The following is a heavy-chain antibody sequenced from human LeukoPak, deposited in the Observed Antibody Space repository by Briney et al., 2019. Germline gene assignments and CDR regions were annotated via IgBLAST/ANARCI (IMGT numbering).Heavy chain of an antibody. CDR1: GFTFSSYS. J-gene: IGHJ2*01. CDR2: IYSGGST. CDR3: GRDKSVSDWYFDL. Sequence: PGGSLRLSCAASGFTFSSYSMNWVRQAPGKGLEWVSVIYSGGSTYYGDSVKGRFTISRDKSKNTLYLQMNSLRAEDTAVYYCGRDKSVSDWYFDLWGRSTLVTVS. V-gene: IGHV3-66*01. D-gene: IGHD5/OR15-5a*01.